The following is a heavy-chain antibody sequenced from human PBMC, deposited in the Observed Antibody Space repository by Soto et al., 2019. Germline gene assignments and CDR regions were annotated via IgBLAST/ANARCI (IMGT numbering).Heavy chain of an antibody. CDR1: GFTFSSYG. J-gene: IGHJ5*02. CDR2: ISYDGSNK. CDR3: AKLSGSYLADFDP. D-gene: IGHD1-26*01. Sequence: GGSLRLSCAASGFTFSSYGMHWVRQAPGKGLEWVAVISYDGSNKYYADSVKGRFTISRDNSKNTLYLQMNSLRAEDTAVYYCAKLSGSYLADFDPWGQGTLVTVSS. V-gene: IGHV3-30*18.